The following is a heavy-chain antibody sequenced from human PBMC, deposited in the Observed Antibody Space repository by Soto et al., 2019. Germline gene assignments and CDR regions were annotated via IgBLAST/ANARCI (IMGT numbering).Heavy chain of an antibody. V-gene: IGHV3-30*18. CDR3: AKGGSQQLVHYYYYGMDV. Sequence: QVQLVESGGGVVQPGRSLRLSCAASGFTFSSYGMHWVRQAPGKGLEWVAVISYDGSNKYYADSVKGRFTISRDNSKNTLYLQMNSLRAEDTAVYYCAKGGSQQLVHYYYYGMDVWGQGTTVTVSS. CDR1: GFTFSSYG. J-gene: IGHJ6*02. CDR2: ISYDGSNK. D-gene: IGHD6-13*01.